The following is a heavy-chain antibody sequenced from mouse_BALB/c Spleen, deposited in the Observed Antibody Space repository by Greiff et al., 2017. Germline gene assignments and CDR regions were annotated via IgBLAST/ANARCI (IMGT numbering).Heavy chain of an antibody. J-gene: IGHJ3*01. V-gene: IGHV3-6*02. CDR3: ARGGNWEGFAY. Sequence: EVQLQQSGPGLVKPSQSLSLTCSVTGYSITSGYYWNWIRQFPGNKLEWMGYISYDGSNNYNPSLKNRISITRDTSKNQFFLKLNSVTTEDTATYYCARGGNWEGFAYWGQGTLVTVSA. CDR1: GYSITSGYY. D-gene: IGHD4-1*01. CDR2: ISYDGSN.